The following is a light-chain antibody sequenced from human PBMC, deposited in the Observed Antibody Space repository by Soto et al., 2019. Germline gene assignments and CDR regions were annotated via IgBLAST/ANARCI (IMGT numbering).Light chain of an antibody. CDR1: QSISSY. CDR3: QQSYSTPPT. Sequence: DLQMTQSPSSLSASVGDRVTITCRASQSISSYLNWYQQKPGKAPNLLIYGASSLQSGVPSRFSGSGSGTDFTLTISSLQPEDFATYYCQQSYSTPPTFGQGTKVEIK. J-gene: IGKJ1*01. CDR2: GAS. V-gene: IGKV1-39*01.